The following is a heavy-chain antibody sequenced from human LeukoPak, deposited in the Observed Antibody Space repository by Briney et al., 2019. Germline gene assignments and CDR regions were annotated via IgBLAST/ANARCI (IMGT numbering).Heavy chain of an antibody. CDR1: GFTFSTSA. CDR3: AKDLNWGGR. CDR2: ISGSGVT. Sequence: QPGGSLRLSCAASGFTFSTSAMTWVRQAPGKGLEWVSGISGSGVTDYADSVKGRFTISRDNSKNTLYLQMNSLRDEDTAVYYCAKDLNWGGRWGQGTLVTVSS. J-gene: IGHJ4*02. D-gene: IGHD7-27*01. V-gene: IGHV3-23*01.